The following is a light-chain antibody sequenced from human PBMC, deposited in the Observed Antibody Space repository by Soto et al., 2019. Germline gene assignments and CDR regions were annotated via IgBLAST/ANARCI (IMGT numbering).Light chain of an antibody. Sequence: IQMTQSPSSVSASVGDRVTITCRASQDIRNWLAWYQQKPGNAPKLLISVATTLQSGVPSRFSGSGSGTDFALTISSLQPEYFTTYYCLQTDSFPWTFGQGTKVDIK. CDR3: LQTDSFPWT. CDR2: VAT. J-gene: IGKJ1*01. V-gene: IGKV1-12*01. CDR1: QDIRNW.